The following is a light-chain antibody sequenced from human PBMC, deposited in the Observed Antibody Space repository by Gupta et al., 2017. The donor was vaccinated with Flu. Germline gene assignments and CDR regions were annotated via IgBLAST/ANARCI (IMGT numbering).Light chain of an antibody. CDR1: KVISSY. V-gene: IGKV1-12*01. Sequence: RVTITRGTRKVISSYLGWYQQKPGQAPKLLIYAASSMLAGVPFRFSGSGSGTDFTLTISSVQPEDFAIYHCQQSDSFPWTFGQGTKVEIK. CDR3: QQSDSFPWT. CDR2: AAS. J-gene: IGKJ1*01.